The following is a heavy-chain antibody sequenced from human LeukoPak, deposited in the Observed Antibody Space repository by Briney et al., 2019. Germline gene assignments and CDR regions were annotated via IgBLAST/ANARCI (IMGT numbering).Heavy chain of an antibody. J-gene: IGHJ4*02. CDR2: IYYSGST. CDR1: GGSISSYY. Sequence: PSETLSLTCTVSGGSISSYYWSWIRQPPGKGLEWIGYIYYSGSTNYNPSLKSRVTISVDTSKSQFSLKLSSVTAADTAVYYCARVRYQQYFDYWGQGTLVTVSS. V-gene: IGHV4-59*01. CDR3: ARVRYQQYFDY. D-gene: IGHD2-2*01.